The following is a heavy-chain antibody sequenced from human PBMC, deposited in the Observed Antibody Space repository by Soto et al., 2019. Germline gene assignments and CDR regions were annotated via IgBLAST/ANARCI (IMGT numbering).Heavy chain of an antibody. D-gene: IGHD3-9*01. CDR3: ARDPSAHGLRYFDGHLYYMDV. J-gene: IGHJ6*03. CDR1: GYTFTSYG. V-gene: IGHV1-18*01. Sequence: QVQLVQSGAEVKRPGASVKVSCKTSGYTFTSYGISWVRQAPGQGLEWMGWISAYNGNTNYAQKLQGRVTLTTDTTTSTAYRELRSLRSDDTAVYYCARDPSAHGLRYFDGHLYYMDVWGKGTTVTVSS. CDR2: ISAYNGNT.